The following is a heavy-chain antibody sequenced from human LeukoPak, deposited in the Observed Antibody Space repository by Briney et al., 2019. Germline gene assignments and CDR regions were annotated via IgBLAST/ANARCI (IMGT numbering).Heavy chain of an antibody. CDR3: ATELRIATAGFTAFDI. CDR1: GFNFGSYA. V-gene: IGHV3-30-3*01. J-gene: IGHJ4*01. D-gene: IGHD6-13*01. Sequence: GGSLRLSCAASGFNFGSYAMHWVRQAPGKGLEWVSFISYDGSSKYYADSVKGRFTMSRDNSKNTLYLQMNSLRAEDTAVHYCATELRIATAGFTAFDIWGQGTLVTVSS. CDR2: ISYDGSSK.